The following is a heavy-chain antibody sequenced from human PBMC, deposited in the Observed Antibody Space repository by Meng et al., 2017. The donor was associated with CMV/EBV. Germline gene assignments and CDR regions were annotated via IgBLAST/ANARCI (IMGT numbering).Heavy chain of an antibody. CDR1: GFTFSSYG. CDR2: IRYDGSNK. Sequence: LSLTCAASGFTFSSYGMHWVRQAPGQGLEWVAFIRYDGSNKYYADSVKGRFTISRDNSKNTLYLQMNSLRAEDTAVYYCAKQLVYYYYGMDVWGQGTTVTVSS. V-gene: IGHV3-30*02. D-gene: IGHD6-13*01. J-gene: IGHJ6*02. CDR3: AKQLVYYYYGMDV.